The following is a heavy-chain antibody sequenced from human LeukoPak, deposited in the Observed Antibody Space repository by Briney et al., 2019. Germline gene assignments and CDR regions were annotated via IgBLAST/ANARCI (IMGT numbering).Heavy chain of an antibody. CDR2: IWYDGSNK. V-gene: IGHV3-33*01. CDR1: GFTFSSYG. J-gene: IGHJ4*02. CDR3: ARDLGSSGWYRTFDY. D-gene: IGHD6-19*01. Sequence: PGRSLRLSCAASGFTFSSYGMHWVRQAPGKGLEWVAVIWYDGSNKYYADSVKGRFTLSRDNSKNTLYLQMNSLRVEDTAVYYCARDLGSSGWYRTFDYWGQGTLVTVSS.